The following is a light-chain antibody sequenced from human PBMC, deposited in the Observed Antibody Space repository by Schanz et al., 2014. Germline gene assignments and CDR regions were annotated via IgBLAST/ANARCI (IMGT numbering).Light chain of an antibody. Sequence: QSALTQPPSASGSPGQSVTISCTGASSDVDVYNYVSWYQQHPGKARKLMIYEVTKRPSGVPDRFSGSKYGNTASLTVSGLRTEDEADYYCSSYAGTNNLVFGGGTKLPVL. CDR3: SSYAGTNNLV. J-gene: IGLJ2*01. CDR1: SSDVDVYNY. CDR2: EVT. V-gene: IGLV2-8*01.